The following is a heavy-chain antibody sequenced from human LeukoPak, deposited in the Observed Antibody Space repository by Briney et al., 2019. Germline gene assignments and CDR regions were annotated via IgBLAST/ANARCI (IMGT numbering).Heavy chain of an antibody. CDR2: MYYSGST. CDR1: GGSISCYY. CDR3: ATYGATSSYYYHFYMDV. V-gene: IGHV4-39*07. Sequence: SETLSLTCTVSGGSISCYYWGWIRQPPGKGLEWIGSMYYSGSTYYNPSLKSRVTISINTSKNQFSLKLSSVTAADTAVYYCATYGATSSYYYHFYMDVWGKGTTVTVSS. J-gene: IGHJ6*03. D-gene: IGHD4/OR15-4a*01.